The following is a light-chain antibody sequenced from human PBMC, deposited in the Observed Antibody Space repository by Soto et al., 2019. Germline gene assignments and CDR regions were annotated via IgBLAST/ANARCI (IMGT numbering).Light chain of an antibody. CDR2: DAS. CDR1: QSVTNY. V-gene: IGKV3-11*01. CDR3: QQRNKWTFLT. J-gene: IGKJ4*01. Sequence: EIVLTQSPATLSLSPGDTATLSCRASQSVTNYLAWYQQKPGQAPRLLMYDASNRSTGIPPRFSGSGFGTDFTLTISSLEPEDSAVYYCQQRNKWTFLTVGGGTRVEIK.